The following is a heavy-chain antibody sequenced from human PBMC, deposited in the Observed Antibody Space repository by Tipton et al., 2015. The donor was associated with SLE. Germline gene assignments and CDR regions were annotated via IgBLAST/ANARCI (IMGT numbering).Heavy chain of an antibody. J-gene: IGHJ5*02. Sequence: RSLRLSCAASGFTFSSYAMHWVRQAPGKGLEWVAVISYDGSNKYYADSVKGRFTISRDNSKNTLYLQMNSLRAEDTAVYYCARDVRITTGGWFDPWGQGTLVTVSS. V-gene: IGHV3-30*04. CDR1: GFTFSSYA. CDR3: ARDVRITTGGWFDP. CDR2: ISYDGSNK. D-gene: IGHD3-22*01.